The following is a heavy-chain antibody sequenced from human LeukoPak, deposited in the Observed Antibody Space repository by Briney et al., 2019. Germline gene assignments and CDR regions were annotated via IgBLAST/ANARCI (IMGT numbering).Heavy chain of an antibody. CDR3: ARAIVATFATDY. CDR2: INPNSDGT. V-gene: IGHV1-2*02. Sequence: ASVKVSCKASGYTFTGNDLHWVRQAPGQGLEWMGWINPNSDGTHYAQKFQGRVTMSRDTSISTAYMELSRLRSDDTAVYYCARAIVATFATDYWGQGTLVTVSS. D-gene: IGHD5-12*01. CDR1: GYTFTGND. J-gene: IGHJ4*02.